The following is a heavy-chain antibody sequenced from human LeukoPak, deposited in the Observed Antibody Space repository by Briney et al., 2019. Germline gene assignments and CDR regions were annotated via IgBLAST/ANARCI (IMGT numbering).Heavy chain of an antibody. D-gene: IGHD6-13*01. CDR3: ASNIAAAAPYCYYYMDV. Sequence: ASVKVSCKASGYTFTSYGISWVRQAPGQGLEWMGWISAYNGNTNYAQKLQGRVTMTTDTSTSTAYMELRSLRSDDTAVYYCASNIAAAAPYCYYYMDVWGKGTTVTVSS. V-gene: IGHV1-18*01. J-gene: IGHJ6*03. CDR2: ISAYNGNT. CDR1: GYTFTSYG.